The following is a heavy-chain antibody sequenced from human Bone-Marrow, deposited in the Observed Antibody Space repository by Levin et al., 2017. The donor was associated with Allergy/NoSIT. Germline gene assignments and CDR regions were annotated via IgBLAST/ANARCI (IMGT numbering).Heavy chain of an antibody. J-gene: IGHJ2*01. CDR1: SLTCDDYD. D-gene: IGHD3-10*01. V-gene: IGHV3-20*04. Sequence: GGSLRLSCVTSSLTCDDYDMRVIRKVRGKRLERVCAINWDGGSTHYTDSVKGRFTISRDNAKNVLYLQMNSLGAEDTAFYYCARHRTGWGSYYYFDFWGRGTLLTVSS. CDR3: ARHRTGWGSYYYFDF. CDR2: INWDGGST.